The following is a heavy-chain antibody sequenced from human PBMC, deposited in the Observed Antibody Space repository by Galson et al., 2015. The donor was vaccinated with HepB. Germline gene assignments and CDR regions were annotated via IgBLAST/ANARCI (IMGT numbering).Heavy chain of an antibody. CDR2: LKSKTDGGTT. D-gene: IGHD2-8*02. CDR3: TTDVYYSTYWSWLDP. Sequence: SLRLSCAASGFPFNNAWMTWVRQAPGMGLEWVGRLKSKTDGGTTDYAAPVKGRFTISRDDSKNRLYLQMNSLKPEDTAVYYCTTDVYYSTYWSWLDPWGQGTLVTVSS. J-gene: IGHJ5*02. CDR1: GFPFNNAW. V-gene: IGHV3-15*01.